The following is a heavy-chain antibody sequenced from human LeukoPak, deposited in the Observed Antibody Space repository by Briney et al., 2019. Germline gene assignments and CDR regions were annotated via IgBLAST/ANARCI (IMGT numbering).Heavy chain of an antibody. J-gene: IGHJ6*03. Sequence: PGGSLRLSCAASGFTFDDYAMNWVRQVPGRGLEWVSGINWNGRITEYADSVKDRFTISRQNTKNSLYLYMNNLGGGDTALYFCARGSVQLWLRDTYYYMDVWGKGTTVTVSS. D-gene: IGHD5-18*01. CDR1: GFTFDDYA. CDR2: INWNGRIT. CDR3: ARGSVQLWLRDTYYYMDV. V-gene: IGHV3-20*04.